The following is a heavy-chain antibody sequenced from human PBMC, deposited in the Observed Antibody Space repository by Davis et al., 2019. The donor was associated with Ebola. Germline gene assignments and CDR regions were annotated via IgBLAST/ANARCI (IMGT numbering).Heavy chain of an antibody. Sequence: GESLKISCAASGFTVTYNYMNWVRQAPGKGLEWVSIIYSGGNTYYADSVKGRFTISRDNSKNTLYLQMNSLRAEDTAVYYCARGLAAAAWGQGTLVTVSS. V-gene: IGHV3-66*01. J-gene: IGHJ4*02. CDR3: ARGLAAAA. CDR2: IYSGGNT. CDR1: GFTVTYNY. D-gene: IGHD6-25*01.